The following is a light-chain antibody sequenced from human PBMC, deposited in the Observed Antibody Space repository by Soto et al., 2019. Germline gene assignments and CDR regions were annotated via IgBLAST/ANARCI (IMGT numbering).Light chain of an antibody. J-gene: IGKJ1*01. CDR2: GSS. CDR1: QSVSSSY. CDR3: HKYGRTLCT. V-gene: IGKV3-20*01. Sequence: EIVFTQSPGTLSLSPGERATLSCRASQSVSSSYLAWYQQKPGHAPRLLIYGSSSRATVIPDRFSGSGALTVFTISISRLDLADFAAYYCHKYGRTLCTFGQGTKVDIK.